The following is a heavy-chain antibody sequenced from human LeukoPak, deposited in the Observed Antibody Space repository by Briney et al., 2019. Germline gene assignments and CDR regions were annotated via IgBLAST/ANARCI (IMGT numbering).Heavy chain of an antibody. Sequence: SETLSLTCTVSGGSISSYYWSWIRQPPGKGLEWIGYIYYSGSTNYNPSLKSRVSMSVDTSKNEFSLELSSVTAADTAVYYCARGVDSGRSQNWFDPWGQGTLVTVSS. CDR2: IYYSGST. CDR1: GGSISSYY. V-gene: IGHV4-59*12. CDR3: ARGVDSGRSQNWFDP. J-gene: IGHJ5*02. D-gene: IGHD1-26*01.